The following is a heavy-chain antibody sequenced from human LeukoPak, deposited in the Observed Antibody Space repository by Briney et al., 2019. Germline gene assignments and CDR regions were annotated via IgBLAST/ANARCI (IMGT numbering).Heavy chain of an antibody. CDR1: GFTVTSKC. D-gene: IGHD6-19*01. Sequence: PGGSLRLSCAASGFTVTSKCMGWVRQAPGKGLEWVSLIYTGDATYYADSVKGRVTISRDNSKNTLYLQMSGLRAEDTAVYYCAGGPSAVTGPLDYWGQGTLVTVSS. V-gene: IGHV3-66*01. CDR2: IYTGDAT. CDR3: AGGPSAVTGPLDY. J-gene: IGHJ4*02.